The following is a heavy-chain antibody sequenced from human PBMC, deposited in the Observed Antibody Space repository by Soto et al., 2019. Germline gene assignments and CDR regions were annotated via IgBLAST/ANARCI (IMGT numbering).Heavy chain of an antibody. CDR3: ARAGPLTTQNYFDY. V-gene: IGHV4-31*02. D-gene: IGHD3-10*01. CDR1: GGSISSGGYY. J-gene: IGHJ4*02. Sequence: SETLSLTCTVSGGSISSGGYYWSWIRQHPGKGLEWIGYIYYSGSTYYNPSLKSRVTISVDTSKNQFSLKLSSVTAADTAVYYCARAGPLTTQNYFDYWGQGTLVTVSS. CDR2: IYYSGST.